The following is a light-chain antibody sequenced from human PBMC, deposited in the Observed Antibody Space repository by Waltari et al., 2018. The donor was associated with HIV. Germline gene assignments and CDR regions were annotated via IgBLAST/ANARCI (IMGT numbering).Light chain of an antibody. Sequence: QSVVTQPPSASGTPGQRVTMSCSGSASNIGGNTVHWYQHLPQTAPKLLIYNNDVLPSGGPDRFSASKTGTAASLDISCLQSEDEADYYCATWDDGLSGWVFGGGTKLTVL. CDR3: ATWDDGLSGWV. V-gene: IGLV1-44*01. CDR1: ASNIGGNT. J-gene: IGLJ3*02. CDR2: NND.